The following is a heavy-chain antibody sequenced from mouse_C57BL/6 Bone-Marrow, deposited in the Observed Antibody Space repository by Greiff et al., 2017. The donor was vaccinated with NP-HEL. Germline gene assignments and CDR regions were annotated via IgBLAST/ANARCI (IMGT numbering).Heavy chain of an antibody. Sequence: QVQLQQPGAELVRPGSSVKLSCKASGYTFTSYWMHWVKQRPIQGLEWIGNIDPSDSETHYNQKFKDKATLTVDKSSSTAYMQLSSLTSEDSAVYYCARERKTSGSSSFAYWGQGTLVTVSA. V-gene: IGHV1-52*01. CDR1: GYTFTSYW. J-gene: IGHJ3*01. CDR2: IDPSDSET. CDR3: ARERKTSGSSSFAY. D-gene: IGHD1-1*01.